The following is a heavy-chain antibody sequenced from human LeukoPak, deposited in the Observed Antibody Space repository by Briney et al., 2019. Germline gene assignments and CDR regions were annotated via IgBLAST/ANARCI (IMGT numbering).Heavy chain of an antibody. V-gene: IGHV3-9*01. CDR2: ISWNSGSI. Sequence: PGGSLRLSCAASGFTFDDYAMHWVRQAPGKGLEWVSGISWNSGSIGYADSVKGRFTISRDNAKNSLYLQMNSLRAEDTALYYCAEDVGIAVAGGWFDPWGQGTLVTVSS. CDR3: AEDVGIAVAGGWFDP. J-gene: IGHJ5*02. CDR1: GFTFDDYA. D-gene: IGHD6-19*01.